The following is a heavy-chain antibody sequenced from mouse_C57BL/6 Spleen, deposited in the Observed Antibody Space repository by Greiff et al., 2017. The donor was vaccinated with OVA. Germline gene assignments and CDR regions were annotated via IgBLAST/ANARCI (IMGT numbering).Heavy chain of an antibody. D-gene: IGHD1-1*01. V-gene: IGHV5-2*01. CDR2: INSDGGST. CDR3: ARQGGDYGSRRFAY. CDR1: EYAFPSHD. Sequence: EVQLVESGGGLVQPGESLKLSCESNEYAFPSHDMSWVRQTPEKRLELVAAINSDGGSTYYPDTMKRRFIISRDNTKTTLYLQMSSLRSEDSALYYCARQGGDYGSRRFAYWGQGTLVTVSA. J-gene: IGHJ3*01.